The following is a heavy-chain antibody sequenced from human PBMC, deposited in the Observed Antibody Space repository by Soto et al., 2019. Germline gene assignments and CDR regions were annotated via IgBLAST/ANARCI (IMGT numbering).Heavy chain of an antibody. Sequence: SETLSLTCTVSGGSISSGGYYWSWIRQHPGKGLEWIGYIYYSGSTYYNPSLKSRVTISVDTSKNQFSLKLSSVTAADTAVYYCARLHCGGDCRDYWGQGTLVTVSS. CDR2: IYYSGST. CDR3: ARLHCGGDCRDY. CDR1: GGSISSGGYY. J-gene: IGHJ4*02. D-gene: IGHD2-21*02. V-gene: IGHV4-31*03.